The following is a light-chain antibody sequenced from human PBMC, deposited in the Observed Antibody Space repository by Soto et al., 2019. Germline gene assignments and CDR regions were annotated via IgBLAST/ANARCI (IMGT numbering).Light chain of an antibody. CDR3: QHYNSYSEA. V-gene: IGKV1-5*01. J-gene: IGKJ1*01. Sequence: DIQMTQSPSTLSASVGDRVTITCRASQSISSWLAWYQQKPGKAPKLLIYDASSLESGVPSRFSGSGSGTEFTLTISSLQPDDFATYYCQHYNSYSEAFGQGTKGGYQ. CDR1: QSISSW. CDR2: DAS.